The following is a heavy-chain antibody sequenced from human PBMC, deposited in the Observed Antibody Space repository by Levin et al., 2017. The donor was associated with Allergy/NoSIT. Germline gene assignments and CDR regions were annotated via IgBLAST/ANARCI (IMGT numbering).Heavy chain of an antibody. V-gene: IGHV3-30*03. Sequence: GSLRLSCAASGFTFSNYGMHWVRQAPGKGLEWVAVISYDGRNKYYADSVKGRFTISRDNSKNTLYLQMDSLRAEDTSIFYCASTGYSSGWYPSYWGQGTLVTVSS. J-gene: IGHJ4*02. CDR3: ASTGYSSGWYPSY. CDR1: GFTFSNYG. D-gene: IGHD6-19*01. CDR2: ISYDGRNK.